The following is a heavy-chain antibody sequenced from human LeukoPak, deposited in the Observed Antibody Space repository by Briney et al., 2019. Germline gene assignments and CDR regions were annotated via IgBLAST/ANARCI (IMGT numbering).Heavy chain of an antibody. J-gene: IGHJ6*02. CDR1: GFTFSSYS. V-gene: IGHV3-21*01. CDR3: AREHPLGPDYYYGMDV. Sequence: GGSLRLSCAASGFTFSSYSMNWVRQAPGKGLEWVSSISSSSSYIYYADSVEGRFTISRDNAKNSLYLQMNSLRAEDTAVYYCAREHPLGPDYYYGMDVWGRGTTVTVSS. D-gene: IGHD3-16*01. CDR2: ISSSSSYI.